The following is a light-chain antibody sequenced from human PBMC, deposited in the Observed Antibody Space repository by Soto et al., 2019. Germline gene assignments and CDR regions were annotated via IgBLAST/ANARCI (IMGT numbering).Light chain of an antibody. CDR2: DVY. V-gene: IGLV2-14*03. CDR1: SSDVGGYNY. J-gene: IGLJ2*01. CDR3: SSYTSSSTLVI. Sequence: QSALTQPASVSGSPGQSITISCTGTSSDVGGYNYVSWYQHHPGKAPKLMIFDVYNRPSGVSTRFSGSKSGNTASLTISGLQAEDEADYYCSSYTSSSTLVIFGGGTKVTVL.